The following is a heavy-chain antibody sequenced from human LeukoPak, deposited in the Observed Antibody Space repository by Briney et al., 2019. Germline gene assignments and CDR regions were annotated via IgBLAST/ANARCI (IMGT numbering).Heavy chain of an antibody. V-gene: IGHV4-38-2*02. D-gene: IGHD6-6*01. CDR3: AREEYSSSSLDY. J-gene: IGHJ4*02. CDR2: IYHSGST. Sequence: SETLSLTCTVSGYSISSGYYWGWIRQPPGKGLEWIGSIYHSGSTYYNPSLKSRVTISVDTSKNQFSLKLSSVTAADTAVYYCAREEYSSSSLDYWGQGTLVTVSS. CDR1: GYSISSGYY.